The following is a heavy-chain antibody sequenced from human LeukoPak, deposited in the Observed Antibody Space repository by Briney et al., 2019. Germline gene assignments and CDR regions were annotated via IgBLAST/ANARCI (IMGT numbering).Heavy chain of an antibody. V-gene: IGHV4-4*02. CDR2: MYYSGSS. CDR1: GGSISSNNW. CDR3: ARQLAVGGTQHFDY. Sequence: PSETLSLTCAVSGGSISSNNWWIWVRQSPGKGLEWIGYMYYSGSSNYNPSLRSRVTISVDTSKNQFFLRLSSVTAADSAVYYCARQLAVGGTQHFDYWGQGTLVTVSS. J-gene: IGHJ4*02. D-gene: IGHD1-26*01.